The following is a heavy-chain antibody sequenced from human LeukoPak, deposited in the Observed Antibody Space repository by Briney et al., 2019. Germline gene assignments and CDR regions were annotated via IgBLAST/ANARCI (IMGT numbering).Heavy chain of an antibody. D-gene: IGHD3-22*01. J-gene: IGHJ4*02. CDR1: GYTLTQLT. Sequence: GASVKVSCKVSGYTLTQLTMHWVRQAPGKGLEWMGGFDPEDGETKYAQKFQSRVTMTEDKSTDTAYMELSSLRSEDTAVYYCATVQKQDYDTRPYYDHWGQGTLVTVSS. V-gene: IGHV1-24*01. CDR2: FDPEDGET. CDR3: ATVQKQDYDTRPYYDH.